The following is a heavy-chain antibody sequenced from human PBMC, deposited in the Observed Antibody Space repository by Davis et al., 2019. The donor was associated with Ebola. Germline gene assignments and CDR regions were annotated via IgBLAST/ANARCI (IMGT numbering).Heavy chain of an antibody. CDR3: ARHGAIAAAGTGFDY. CDR1: GGSISSYY. Sequence: MPGGSLRLSCTVPGGSISSYYWSWIRQSPGKGLEWIGYIYYSGSTNYNPSLKSRVTISVDTSKNQFSLKLSSVTAADTAVYYCARHGAIAAAGTGFDYWGQGTLVTVSS. V-gene: IGHV4-59*08. CDR2: IYYSGST. J-gene: IGHJ4*02. D-gene: IGHD6-13*01.